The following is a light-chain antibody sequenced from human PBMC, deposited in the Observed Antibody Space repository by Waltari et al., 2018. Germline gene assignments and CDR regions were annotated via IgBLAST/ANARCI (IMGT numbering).Light chain of an antibody. Sequence: EFVLTHSPATLSLSPGERATLSCGTSQSVSTNLACYQRKPGQPPRFLISDVANRATGIAARLVGSGYGTHFTLTTCSLEPEEFAVYYCQNTFNWMYTFGQGTKVDIK. J-gene: IGKJ2*01. CDR2: DVA. CDR3: QNTFNWMYT. CDR1: QSVSTN. V-gene: IGKV3-11*01.